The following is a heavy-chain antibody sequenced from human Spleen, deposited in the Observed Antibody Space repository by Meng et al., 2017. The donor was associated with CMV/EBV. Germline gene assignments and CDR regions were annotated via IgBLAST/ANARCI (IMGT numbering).Heavy chain of an antibody. V-gene: IGHV1-69*05. D-gene: IGHD3-9*01. CDR1: GDTFSTYA. Sequence: SVKVSCKTSGDTFSTYAISWVRQAPGQGLEWMGGISPILGTTNYAQDFQGRVTITTDESTRTAYLELRSLRSEDTAVYYCARHRYYDISTGYFDFWGQGTLVTVSS. J-gene: IGHJ4*02. CDR2: ISPILGTT. CDR3: ARHRYYDISTGYFDF.